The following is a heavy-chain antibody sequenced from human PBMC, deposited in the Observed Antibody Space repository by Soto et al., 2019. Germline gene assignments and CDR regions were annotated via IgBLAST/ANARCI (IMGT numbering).Heavy chain of an antibody. J-gene: IGHJ3*01. D-gene: IGHD3-16*01. V-gene: IGHV4-4*02. Sequence: QVHLQESGPGLVKPSGTLSLTCTVSGASISAGPWWSWVRQSPGKGLEWIGEIYQTGTTDYTPSLKSRVFISVDISKNQFSLNLRPVTAADTALYYCARDRGTTMTGDAFDVWGRGTMVTVSS. CDR3: ARDRGTTMTGDAFDV. CDR1: GASISAGPW. CDR2: IYQTGTT.